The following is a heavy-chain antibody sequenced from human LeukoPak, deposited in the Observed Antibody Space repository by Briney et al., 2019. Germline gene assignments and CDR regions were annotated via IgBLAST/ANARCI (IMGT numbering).Heavy chain of an antibody. V-gene: IGHV3-23*01. CDR2: ISGSGGST. CDR3: AKGTPIYDSSGFYSDTFDY. CDR1: GFTFSSYA. Sequence: GGSLRLSCAASGFTFSSYAMSWVRQAPAKGLEWVSAISGSGGSTYYADSVKGRFTISRDNSKNTLYLQMNSLRAEDTAVYYCAKGTPIYDSSGFYSDTFDYWGQGTLVTVSS. D-gene: IGHD3-22*01. J-gene: IGHJ4*02.